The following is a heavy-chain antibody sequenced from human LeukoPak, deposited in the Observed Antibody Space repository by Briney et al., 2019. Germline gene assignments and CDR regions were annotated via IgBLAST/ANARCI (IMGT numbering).Heavy chain of an antibody. CDR3: AKDRYSSGWYDYLDY. CDR1: GFTFSSYS. Sequence: GGSLRLSCAASGFTFSSYSMNWVRQAPGKGLEWVSSISSSSSYIYYADSVKGRFTISRDNAKNSLYLQMNSLRAEDTAVYYCAKDRYSSGWYDYLDYWGQGTLVTVSS. CDR2: ISSSSSYI. D-gene: IGHD6-19*01. J-gene: IGHJ4*02. V-gene: IGHV3-21*04.